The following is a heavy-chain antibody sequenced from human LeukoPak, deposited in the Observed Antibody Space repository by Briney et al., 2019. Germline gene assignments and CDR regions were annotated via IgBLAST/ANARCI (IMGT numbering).Heavy chain of an antibody. D-gene: IGHD3-9*01. J-gene: IGHJ5*01. CDR1: GFTFSSYS. CDR2: ISSSSSYI. Sequence: GGSLRLSCAASGFTFSSYSMNWVRQAPGKGLEWVSSISSSSSYIYYADSVKGRFTISRDNAKNSLYLQMNSLRAEDAAVYYCARGITLRYFDWLSNKYNWFDSWGQGTLVTVSS. CDR3: ARGITLRYFDWLSNKYNWFDS. V-gene: IGHV3-21*01.